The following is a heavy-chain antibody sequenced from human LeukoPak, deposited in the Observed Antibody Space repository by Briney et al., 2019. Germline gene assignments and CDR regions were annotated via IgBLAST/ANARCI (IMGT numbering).Heavy chain of an antibody. D-gene: IGHD5/OR15-5a*01. CDR2: IYPDDSDT. Sequence: GESLKISCKGSGYSFTDYWIGWVRQMPGKGLEWMGIIYPDDSDTRYSPSFQGQVTISADKSISTAYLQWSSLKASDTAMYYCVTNLYDSSRGNYYSYYMDVWGKGTTVTVSS. CDR1: GYSFTDYW. J-gene: IGHJ6*03. CDR3: VTNLYDSSRGNYYSYYMDV. V-gene: IGHV5-51*01.